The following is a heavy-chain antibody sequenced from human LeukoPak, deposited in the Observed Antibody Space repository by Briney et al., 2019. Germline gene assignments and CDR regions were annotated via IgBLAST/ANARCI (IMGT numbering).Heavy chain of an antibody. J-gene: IGHJ4*02. V-gene: IGHV3-74*01. CDR2: INDDGSST. CDR3: AKGTVAYGSGSYDY. D-gene: IGHD3-10*01. Sequence: GGSLRLSCAASGFTFSSYWMYWVRQAPGKGLVWVSHINDDGSSTTYADSVKGRFTISRDIAKNTLYLQMNSLRAEDAAVYHCAKGTVAYGSGSYDYWGQGTLVTVSS. CDR1: GFTFSSYW.